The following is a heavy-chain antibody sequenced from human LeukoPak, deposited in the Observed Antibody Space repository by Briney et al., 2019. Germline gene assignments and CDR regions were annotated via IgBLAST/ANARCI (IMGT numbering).Heavy chain of an antibody. CDR3: ARGRAAAGIPFDY. CDR2: IYTSGST. J-gene: IGHJ4*02. D-gene: IGHD6-13*01. Sequence: PSETLSLTCTVSGGSISSGSYYWSWIRQPAGKGLGWIGRIYTSGSTNYNPSLKSRVTISVDTSKNQFSLKLSSVTAADAAVYYCARGRAAAGIPFDYWGQGTLVTVSS. CDR1: GGSISSGSYY. V-gene: IGHV4-61*02.